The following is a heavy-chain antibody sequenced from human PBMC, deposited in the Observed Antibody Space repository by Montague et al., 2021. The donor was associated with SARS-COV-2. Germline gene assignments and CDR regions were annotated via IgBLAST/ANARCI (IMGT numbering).Heavy chain of an antibody. V-gene: IGHV3-13*01. Sequence: SLRLSCAASGFTFSSHDMHWVRQSPGNGLQWVSAIGTAGDTYYEGSVEXRFTIPREDAKSSLSLQMTSLTAGDTAVYYCARAHADSVYHFWSGSVTSTSLDVWGKGTAVTVSS. D-gene: IGHD3-3*01. CDR2: IGTAGDT. J-gene: IGHJ6*04. CDR3: ARAHADSVYHFWSGSVTSTSLDV. CDR1: GFTFSSHD.